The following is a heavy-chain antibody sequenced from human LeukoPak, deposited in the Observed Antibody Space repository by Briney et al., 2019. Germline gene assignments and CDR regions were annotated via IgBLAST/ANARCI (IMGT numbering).Heavy chain of an antibody. D-gene: IGHD3-16*01. Sequence: ASVKVSCKASRYTFTGYYMHWVRQAPGQGLEWMGRINPNSGGTNYAQKFQGRVTMTRDTSISTAYMELSRLRSDDTAVYYCARDTKTTTMAGGNDYWGQGTLVTVSS. CDR3: ARDTKTTTMAGGNDY. V-gene: IGHV1-2*06. CDR1: RYTFTGYY. CDR2: INPNSGGT. J-gene: IGHJ4*02.